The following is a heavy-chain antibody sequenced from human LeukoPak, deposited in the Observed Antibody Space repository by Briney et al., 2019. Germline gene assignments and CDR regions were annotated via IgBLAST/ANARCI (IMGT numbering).Heavy chain of an antibody. Sequence: SETLSLTRAVYGGSFSGYYWSWIRQPPGKGLEWIGEINHSGSTNYNPSLKSRVTISVDTSKNQFSLKLSSVTAADTAVYYCARGKRQLATALDYWGQGTLVTVSS. V-gene: IGHV4-34*01. D-gene: IGHD6-13*01. CDR3: ARGKRQLATALDY. J-gene: IGHJ4*02. CDR2: INHSGST. CDR1: GGSFSGYY.